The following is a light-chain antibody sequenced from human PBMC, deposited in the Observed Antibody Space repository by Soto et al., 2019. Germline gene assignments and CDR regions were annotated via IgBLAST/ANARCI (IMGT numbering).Light chain of an antibody. CDR1: SSDVGGYNY. J-gene: IGLJ1*01. CDR3: SSYTSSSTLEV. Sequence: QSALTQPASVSGSPGQSISISCTGTSSDVGGYNYVSWYQQHPGKAPKLMIYEVNSRPSGVSNRFSGSKSGNTASLTISGLQAEDEADYYYSSYTSSSTLEVFGTGTKLTVL. CDR2: EVN. V-gene: IGLV2-14*01.